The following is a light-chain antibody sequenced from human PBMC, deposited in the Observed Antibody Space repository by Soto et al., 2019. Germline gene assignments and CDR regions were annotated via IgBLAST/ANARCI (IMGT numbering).Light chain of an antibody. CDR3: CSYAGSSTFDVV. V-gene: IGLV2-23*02. CDR2: EVS. J-gene: IGLJ2*01. CDR1: SSDVGSYNL. Sequence: QSALTQPASVSGSPGQSITISCTGTSSDVGSYNLVSWYQQHPGKAPKLMIYEVSKRPSGVSNRLSGSKSGNTASLTISGLQAEDEADYYCCSYAGSSTFDVVFGGGTKLTVL.